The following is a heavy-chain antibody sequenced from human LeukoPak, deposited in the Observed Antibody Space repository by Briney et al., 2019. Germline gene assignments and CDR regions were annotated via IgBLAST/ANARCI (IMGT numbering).Heavy chain of an antibody. D-gene: IGHD1-1*01. J-gene: IGHJ4*02. CDR1: GGSFSGYY. V-gene: IGHV4-34*01. CDR2: INHSGST. CDR3: ARVNINNWHSCDY. Sequence: SETLSLTCAVYGGSFSGYYWSWIRQPPGKGLEWIGEINHSGSTNYNPSLKSRVTISVDTSKNQFSLKLSSVTAADTAVYYCARVNINNWHSCDYWGQGTLVTASS.